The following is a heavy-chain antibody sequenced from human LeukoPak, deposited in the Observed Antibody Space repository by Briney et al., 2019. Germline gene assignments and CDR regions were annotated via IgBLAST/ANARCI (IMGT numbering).Heavy chain of an antibody. Sequence: PGGFLRLSCAASGFTFSSYWMSWVRQAPGKGLEWVANIKQDGSEKYYVDSVRGRFTISRDNAKNSLYLQMNSLRAEDTAMYYCSINYYYYGMDVWGKGTTVTVSS. CDR1: GFTFSSYW. CDR2: IKQDGSEK. V-gene: IGHV3-7*03. CDR3: SINYYYYGMDV. J-gene: IGHJ6*04.